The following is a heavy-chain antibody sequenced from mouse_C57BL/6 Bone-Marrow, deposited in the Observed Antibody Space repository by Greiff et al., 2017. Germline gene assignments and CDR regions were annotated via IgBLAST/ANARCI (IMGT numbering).Heavy chain of an antibody. J-gene: IGHJ2*01. CDR1: GFTFSSYA. CDR3: TRGPYFDY. CDR2: ISDGGSYT. Sequence: EVKLVESGGGLVKPGGSLKLSCAASGFTFSSYAMSWVRQTPEKRLEWVATISDGGSYTYYPDNVKGRFTIYRDNAKNNLYLQMSHLKSEDTAMYYCTRGPYFDYWGQGTTLTVSS. V-gene: IGHV5-4*03.